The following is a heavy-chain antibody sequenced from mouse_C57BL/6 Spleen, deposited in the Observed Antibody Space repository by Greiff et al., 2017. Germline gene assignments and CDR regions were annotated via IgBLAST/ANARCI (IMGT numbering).Heavy chain of an antibody. J-gene: IGHJ4*01. CDR1: GFTFSDYG. CDR3: ASRQLGYYAMDY. D-gene: IGHD3-2*01. V-gene: IGHV5-17*01. CDR2: ISSGSSTI. Sequence: DVKLVESGGGLVKPGGSLKLSCAASGFTFSDYGMHWVRQAPEKGLEWVAYISSGSSTIYYADTVKGRFTISRDNAKNTLFLQMTSLRSEDTAMYYCASRQLGYYAMDYWGQGTSVTVSS.